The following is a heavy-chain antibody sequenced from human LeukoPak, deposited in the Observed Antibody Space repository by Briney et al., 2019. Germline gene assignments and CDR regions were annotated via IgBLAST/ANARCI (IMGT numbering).Heavy chain of an antibody. D-gene: IGHD3-10*01. CDR2: INPSGGST. CDR3: ARGGRFGDAFDI. V-gene: IGHV1-46*01. CDR1: GYTFTSYY. J-gene: IGHJ3*02. Sequence: ASVKVSCKASGYTFTSYYMHWVRQAPGQGLEWMGIINPSGGSTSYAQKFQGRVTMTRDTSTSTVYMELNSLRAEDTAVYYCARGGRFGDAFDIWGQGTMVTVSS.